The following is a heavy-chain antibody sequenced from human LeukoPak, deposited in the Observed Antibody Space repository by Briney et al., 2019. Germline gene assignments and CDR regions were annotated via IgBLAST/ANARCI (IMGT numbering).Heavy chain of an antibody. D-gene: IGHD1-26*01. J-gene: IGHJ4*02. CDR2: IYSTGRT. V-gene: IGHV3-66*01. CDR3: ARDRNSGSYWNFDY. CDR1: GLTVSSNY. Sequence: GGSLRLSCAASGLTVSSNYMNCVRQAPGKGLEWVSVIYSTGRTYYADSVKGRFTISRDNSKNTLYLQMSSLRAEDTAVYYCARDRNSGSYWNFDYWGQGTLVTVSS.